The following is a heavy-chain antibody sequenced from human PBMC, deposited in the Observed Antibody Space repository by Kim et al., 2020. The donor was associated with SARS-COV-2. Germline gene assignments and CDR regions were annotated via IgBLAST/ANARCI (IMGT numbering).Heavy chain of an antibody. CDR2: ISAYNGNT. D-gene: IGHD2-2*01. V-gene: IGHV1-18*01. CDR1: GYTFTSYG. J-gene: IGHJ5*02. Sequence: ASVKVSCKASGYTFTSYGISWVRQAPGQGLEWMGWISAYNGNTNYAQKLQGRVTMTTDTSTSTAYMELRSLRSDDTAVYYCARVPFVVVPNWFDPWGQGTLVTVSS. CDR3: ARVPFVVVPNWFDP.